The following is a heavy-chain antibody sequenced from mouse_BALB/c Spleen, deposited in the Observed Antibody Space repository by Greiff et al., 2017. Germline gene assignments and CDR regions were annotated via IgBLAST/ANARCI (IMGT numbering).Heavy chain of an antibody. CDR3: ARRAYGSSYGYAMDY. J-gene: IGHJ4*01. Sequence: EVKLVESGPGLVKPSQSLSLTCTVTGYSITSDYAWNWIRQFPGNKLEWMGYISYSGSTSYNPSLKSRISITRDTSKNQFFLQLNSVTTEDTATYYCARRAYGSSYGYAMDYWGQGTSVTVSS. D-gene: IGHD1-1*01. V-gene: IGHV3-2*02. CDR1: GYSITSDYA. CDR2: ISYSGST.